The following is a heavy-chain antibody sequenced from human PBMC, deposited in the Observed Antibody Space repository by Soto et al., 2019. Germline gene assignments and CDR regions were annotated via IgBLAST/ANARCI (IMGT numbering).Heavy chain of an antibody. CDR3: ARDLGAAAGKGDAFDI. CDR2: IKQDGSEK. V-gene: IGHV3-7*03. CDR1: GFTFSSYW. J-gene: IGHJ3*02. D-gene: IGHD6-13*01. Sequence: GGSLRLSCAASGFTFSSYWMSWVRQAPGKGLEWVANIKQDGSEKYYVDSVKGRFTISRDNAKNSLYLQMNSLRAEDTAVYYCARDLGAAAGKGDAFDIWGQGTMVTVSS.